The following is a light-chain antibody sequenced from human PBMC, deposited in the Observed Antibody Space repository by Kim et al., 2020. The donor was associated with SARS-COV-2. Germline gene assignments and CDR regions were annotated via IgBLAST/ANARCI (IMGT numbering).Light chain of an antibody. CDR2: DTF. V-gene: IGKV3-20*01. J-gene: IGKJ5*01. CDR3: KQYGSSSIT. Sequence: SPEEKATPSSRATQTVGSNSLAWYKQKPGKAPRLLIYDTFNRATGIPDRLSGSGSGTDLTLTISRLKPEDFAVYYCKQYGSSSITFGEGTRMGIK. CDR1: QTVGSNS.